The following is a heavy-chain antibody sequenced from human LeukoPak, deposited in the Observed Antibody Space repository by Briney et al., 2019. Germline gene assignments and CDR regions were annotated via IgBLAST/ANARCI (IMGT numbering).Heavy chain of an antibody. V-gene: IGHV4-34*01. CDR2: INHSGST. CDR1: GGSFSGYY. D-gene: IGHD3-22*01. CDR3: ARGLRRGYYFN. J-gene: IGHJ4*02. Sequence: SETLSLTCAVYGGSFSGYYWSWIRQPPGKGLEWIGEINHSGSTNYNPSLKSRVTISVDTSKNRFSLKLSSVTAADTAVYYCARGLRRGYYFNWGQGTLVTVSS.